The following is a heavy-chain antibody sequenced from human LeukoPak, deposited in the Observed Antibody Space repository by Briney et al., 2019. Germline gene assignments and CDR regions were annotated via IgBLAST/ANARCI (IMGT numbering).Heavy chain of an antibody. V-gene: IGHV3-66*01. CDR1: GFTVRSNY. Sequence: GGSVRLSWAASGFTVRSNYMSWVRQAPGKGLEWVSVIYSGGSTYYADSVKDRSTISRDTSKNTLFLQMTALKTEDSDVYYGAMLPRGDYWGQGTLVTVSS. J-gene: IGHJ4*02. CDR3: AMLPRGDY. CDR2: IYSGGST. D-gene: IGHD2-15*01.